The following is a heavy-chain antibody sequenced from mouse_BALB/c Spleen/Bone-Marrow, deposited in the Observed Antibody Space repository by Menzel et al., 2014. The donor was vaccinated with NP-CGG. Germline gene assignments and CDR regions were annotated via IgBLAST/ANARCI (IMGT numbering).Heavy chain of an antibody. CDR2: INPYNGDT. V-gene: IGHV1-20*02. CDR1: GYSFTGYF. Sequence: VQLQQSGPELVKPGASVKISCKASGYSFTGYFMNWVIQSHGKSLEWIGRINPYNGDTFYNQKFKGKAILTVDKSSSTAHMELRSLASEDSAVYYCARGDYRFDEGYFDCWGQGTSLTVSS. CDR3: ARGDYRFDEGYFDC. J-gene: IGHJ2*02. D-gene: IGHD2-14*01.